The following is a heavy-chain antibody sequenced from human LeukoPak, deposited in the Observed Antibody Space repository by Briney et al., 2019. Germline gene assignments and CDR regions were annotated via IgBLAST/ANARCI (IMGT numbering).Heavy chain of an antibody. D-gene: IGHD6-19*01. V-gene: IGHV3-66*01. CDR2: IYSGGST. CDR1: GFTVSDNY. J-gene: IGHJ3*02. Sequence: GGSLRLSCAASGFTVSDNYMSWVRQAPGKGLEWVSVIYSGGSTYYADSVKGRFTISRDNSKNTLYLQMNSLRAEDTAVYYCARTTATSSGWSHDAFDIWGQGTMVTVSS. CDR3: ARTTATSSGWSHDAFDI.